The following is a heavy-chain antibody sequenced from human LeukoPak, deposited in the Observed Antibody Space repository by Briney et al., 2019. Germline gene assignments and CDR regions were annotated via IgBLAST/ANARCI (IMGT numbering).Heavy chain of an antibody. CDR2: IYYSGST. CDR1: GFTFSSYE. D-gene: IGHD3-10*01. CDR3: ARFRPTYGAFDY. Sequence: KPGGSLRLSCAASGFTFSSYEMNWVRQPPGKGLEWIGYIYYSGSTNYNPSLKSRVTISVDTSKNQFSLKLSSVTAADTAVYYCARFRPTYGAFDYWGQGTLVTVSS. V-gene: IGHV4-59*01. J-gene: IGHJ4*02.